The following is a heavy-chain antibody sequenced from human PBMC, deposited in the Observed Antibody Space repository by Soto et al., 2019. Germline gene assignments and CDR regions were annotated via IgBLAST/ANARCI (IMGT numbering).Heavy chain of an antibody. J-gene: IGHJ4*02. V-gene: IGHV4-4*07. D-gene: IGHD6-13*01. Sequence: SETLSLTCTVSGGSISSYYWSWIRQPAGKGLEWIGRIYTSGSTNYNPSLKSRVTMSVDTSKNQFTLKLSSVTAADTAVYYCARDRFGAAAYYFDYWGQGTLVTVSS. CDR3: ARDRFGAAAYYFDY. CDR1: GGSISSYY. CDR2: IYTSGST.